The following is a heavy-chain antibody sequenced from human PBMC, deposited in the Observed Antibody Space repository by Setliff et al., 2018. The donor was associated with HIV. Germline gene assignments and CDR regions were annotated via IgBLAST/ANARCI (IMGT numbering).Heavy chain of an antibody. CDR3: ARDATRGGDMDV. V-gene: IGHV3-7*01. J-gene: IGHJ6*03. D-gene: IGHD2-15*01. Sequence: GGSLRLSCAASGFTFSNYWMTWVRQAPGRGLECVANIKEDGSEKYYVDSVKGRFTISRDSAKDSLYLQMSNLRAEDTAVYYCARDATRGGDMDVWGKGITVTVSS. CDR1: GFTFSNYW. CDR2: IKEDGSEK.